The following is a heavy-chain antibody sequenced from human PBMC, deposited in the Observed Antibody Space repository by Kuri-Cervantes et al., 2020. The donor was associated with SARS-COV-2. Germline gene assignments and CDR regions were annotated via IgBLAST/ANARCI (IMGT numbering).Heavy chain of an antibody. CDR1: GFTLSNYW. V-gene: IGHV3-7*05. D-gene: IGHD3-3*01. CDR2: IKQDGSER. J-gene: IGHJ4*02. CDR3: ARDYHDFWSGYYPFEY. Sequence: GGSLRLCCAASGFTLSNYWMSWVRQAPGKGLEWVANIKQDGSERYYVDSVKGRFTISRDNAKNSLYLQMNSLRAEDSAVYYCARDYHDFWSGYYPFEYWGQGTLVTVSS.